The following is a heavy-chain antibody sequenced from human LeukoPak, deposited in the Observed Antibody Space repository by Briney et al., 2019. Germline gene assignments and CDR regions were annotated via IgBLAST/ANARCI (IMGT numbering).Heavy chain of an antibody. CDR1: GFTFSSYA. D-gene: IGHD2-15*01. J-gene: IGHJ3*02. V-gene: IGHV3-9*01. CDR2: ISWNSGTI. CDR3: VKGAAYHLGDAFDI. Sequence: GGSLRLSCAASGFTFSSYAMHWVRQAPGKGLEWVSGISWNSGTIGYADSVKGRFTISRDNAKNSLYLQMNSLRAEDTALYYCVKGAAYHLGDAFDIWGQGTMATVSS.